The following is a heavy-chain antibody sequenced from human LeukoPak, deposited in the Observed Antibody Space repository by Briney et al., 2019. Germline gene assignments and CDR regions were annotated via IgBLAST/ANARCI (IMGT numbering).Heavy chain of an antibody. CDR1: GGSITSYY. Sequence: SETLSLTCTVSGGSITSYYWSWLRQPPGKGLEWIGYIYYSGSTNYNPSLKSRVTMSVDTSKNQFSLKLNSVTAADTAVYYCARDGGSSYRRDAFDIWGQGTMVTVSS. CDR2: IYYSGST. J-gene: IGHJ3*02. D-gene: IGHD6-6*01. V-gene: IGHV4-59*01. CDR3: ARDGGSSYRRDAFDI.